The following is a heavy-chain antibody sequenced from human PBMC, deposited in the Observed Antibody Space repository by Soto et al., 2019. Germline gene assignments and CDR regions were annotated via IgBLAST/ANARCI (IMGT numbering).Heavy chain of an antibody. J-gene: IGHJ6*02. Sequence: PGESLKISCQGSGYSFTTYWISWVRQMPGKGLEWMGKIDPGDSSTNYNPSLKSRVTMSVDTSKNQFSLKLSSVTAADTAVYYCAREPSRSGYYRALGDYYYYGMDVWGQGTTVTVSS. CDR1: GYSFTTYW. D-gene: IGHD3-3*01. CDR3: AREPSRSGYYRALGDYYYYGMDV. CDR2: IDPGDSST. V-gene: IGHV5-10-1*01.